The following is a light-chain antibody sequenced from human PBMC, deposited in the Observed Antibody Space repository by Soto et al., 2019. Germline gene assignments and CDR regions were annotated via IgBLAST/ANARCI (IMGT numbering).Light chain of an antibody. CDR1: QSVSSTY. V-gene: IGKV3-20*01. CDR3: QQYGRSSLT. J-gene: IGKJ3*01. Sequence: EIVLTQSPGTLSLSPGVRATLSCRASQSVSSTYLAWYQQKPGQAPRLLIYGASSRASGIPDRFSGSGSGTDFTLTISRLAPEDFAVYYCQQYGRSSLTFGPGTNVDIK. CDR2: GAS.